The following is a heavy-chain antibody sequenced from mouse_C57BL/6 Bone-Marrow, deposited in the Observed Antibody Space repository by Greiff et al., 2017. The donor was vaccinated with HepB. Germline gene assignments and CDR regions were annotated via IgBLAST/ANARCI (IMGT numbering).Heavy chain of an antibody. D-gene: IGHD1-1*01. CDR2: IYPRSGNT. J-gene: IGHJ4*01. V-gene: IGHV1-81*01. CDR1: GYTFTSYG. Sequence: QVQLKQSGAELARPGASVKLSCKASGYTFTSYGISWVKQSTGQGLEWIGEIYPRSGNTYYNEKFKGKATLTADKSSSTAYMELRSLTSEDSAVFFCSRSGIYYYASGATDYWCQGTSVTVSS. CDR3: SRSGIYYYASGATDY.